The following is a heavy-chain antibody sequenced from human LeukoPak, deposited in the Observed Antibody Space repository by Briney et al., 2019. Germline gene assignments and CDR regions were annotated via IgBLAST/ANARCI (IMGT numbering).Heavy chain of an antibody. D-gene: IGHD5-18*01. V-gene: IGHV3-23*01. J-gene: IGHJ4*02. Sequence: QSGGSLRLSCAASGFTFSSYAMSWVRQAPGKGLEWVSAIFESGASTYYADSVKGRFTISRDNSRDTLYLQLNSLRAEDTAVYYCAKDGPSSSWIQLMSWGQGSLVTVSS. CDR1: GFTFSSYA. CDR2: IFESGAST. CDR3: AKDGPSSSWIQLMS.